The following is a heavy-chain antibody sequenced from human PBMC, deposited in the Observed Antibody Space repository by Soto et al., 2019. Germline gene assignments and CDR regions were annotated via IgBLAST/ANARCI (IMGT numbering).Heavy chain of an antibody. D-gene: IGHD5-12*01. CDR2: ISGSGVTT. CDR3: AKYMVATIYFDY. CDR1: GFTFSSNA. Sequence: GGSLRLSCAASGFTFSSNAMSWVRQAPGKGLEWVSTISGSGVTTYYADSVKGRFTISRDNSKNTLYLQMNSLRAEDTAEYYCAKYMVATIYFDYWGQGALVTVSS. J-gene: IGHJ4*02. V-gene: IGHV3-23*01.